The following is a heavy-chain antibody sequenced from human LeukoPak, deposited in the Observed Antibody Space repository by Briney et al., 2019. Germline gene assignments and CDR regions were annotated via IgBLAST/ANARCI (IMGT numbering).Heavy chain of an antibody. CDR3: VGNLDDSANFAGNWFDP. D-gene: IGHD3-10*01. CDR2: IYYAGST. Sequence: SETLSLTCTVSGGSLINSDYYWAWIRQPPGKALEWIGNIYYAGSTYYNRSFKSRVTISVDTSKNQFSLNLRSATSSDTAIYYCVGNLDDSANFAGNWFDPWGQGTQVIVSS. V-gene: IGHV4-39*01. CDR1: GGSLINSDYY. J-gene: IGHJ5*02.